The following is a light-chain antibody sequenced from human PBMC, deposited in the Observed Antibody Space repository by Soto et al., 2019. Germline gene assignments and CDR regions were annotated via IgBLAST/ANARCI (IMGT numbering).Light chain of an antibody. J-gene: IGLJ1*01. Sequence: LAQPASVSGSPGQSITISCTETSGDVGNYNLVSWYQQHPGKAPRLMIYEVNKWPSGVSNRFSGSKSGNTASLTISGLQAEDEADYYCCSYVGSSTSYVFGTGTKVTVL. V-gene: IGLV2-23*02. CDR2: EVN. CDR1: SGDVGNYNL. CDR3: CSYVGSSTSYV.